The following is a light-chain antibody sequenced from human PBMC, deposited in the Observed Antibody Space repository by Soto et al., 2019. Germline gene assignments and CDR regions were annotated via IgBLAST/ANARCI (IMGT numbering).Light chain of an antibody. CDR2: WAS. Sequence: IVMTQSPGSLAVSLGARATFNCKSSQSILHSARNKHYFAWYQQKPGQPPKLLTYWASTRESGVSDRFRVGVSETYFTLTISSLQSEDVAVYYGEQDSTIPWTFGEGTKVVI. CDR1: QSILHSARNKHY. CDR3: EQDSTIPWT. J-gene: IGKJ1*01. V-gene: IGKV4-1*01.